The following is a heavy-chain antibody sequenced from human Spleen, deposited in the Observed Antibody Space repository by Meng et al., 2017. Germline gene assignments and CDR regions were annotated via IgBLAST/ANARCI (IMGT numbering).Heavy chain of an antibody. V-gene: IGHV3-23*01. CDR2: ISGSGVST. CDR3: AKVVSGRFDY. J-gene: IGHJ4*02. D-gene: IGHD1-14*01. CDR1: GFTFSSFA. Sequence: GESLKISCAASGFTFSSFAMSWVRQAPGKGLEWVSTISGSGVSTYFADSVKGRFTISRDNSKNTLYLKMNSLRAENTAVYYCAKVVSGRFDYWGQGTLVTVSS.